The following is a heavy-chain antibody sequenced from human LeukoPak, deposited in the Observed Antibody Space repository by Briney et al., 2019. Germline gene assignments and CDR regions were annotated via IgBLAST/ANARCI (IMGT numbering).Heavy chain of an antibody. D-gene: IGHD2-21*02. CDR1: GGTFSSHA. CDR2: IIPIFGTA. J-gene: IGHJ4*02. CDR3: ASSRCSGHTVVVTAIPY. V-gene: IGHV1-69*13. Sequence: GASVKVSCKASGGTFSSHAISWVRQAPGQGLEWMGGIIPIFGTAKYAQKFQGRVTITADESTSTAYMELSSLRSEDTAVYYCASSRCSGHTVVVTAIPYWGQGTLVTVSS.